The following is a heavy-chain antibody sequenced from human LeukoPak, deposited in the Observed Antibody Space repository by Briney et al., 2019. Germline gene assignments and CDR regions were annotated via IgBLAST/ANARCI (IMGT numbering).Heavy chain of an antibody. CDR3: ARGYPGY. J-gene: IGHJ4*02. CDR2: ISYDGSNK. CDR1: GFTFSSYA. V-gene: IGHV3-30*04. D-gene: IGHD1-1*01. Sequence: GRSLRLSCAASGFTFSSYAMHRVRQSPGTGLEWVAVISYDGSNKYYADSVKGRFTISRDNSKNTLYLQMNSLRAEDTAVYYCARGYPGYWGQGTLVTVSP.